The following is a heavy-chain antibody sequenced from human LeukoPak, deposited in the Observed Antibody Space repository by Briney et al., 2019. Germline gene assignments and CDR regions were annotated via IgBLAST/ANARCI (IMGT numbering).Heavy chain of an antibody. CDR2: IYYSGST. CDR3: ASCYLGRFDP. CDR1: GGSISSGGYY. Sequence: TLSLTCTVSGGSISSGGYYWSWTRQHPGKGLEWIGYIYYSGSTYYNPSLKSRVTISVDTSKNQFSLKLSSVTAADTAVYYCASCYLGRFDPWGQGTLVTVSS. D-gene: IGHD2-21*01. V-gene: IGHV4-31*03. J-gene: IGHJ5*02.